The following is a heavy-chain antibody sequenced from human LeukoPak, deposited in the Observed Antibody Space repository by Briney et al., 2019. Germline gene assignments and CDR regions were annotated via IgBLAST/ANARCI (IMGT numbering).Heavy chain of an antibody. D-gene: IGHD3-10*01. V-gene: IGHV4-59*01. CDR2: IYYSGST. CDR1: AGSINSYY. CDR3: GSTNYNPSLKSRVTISVDTSKNQFSLKLSSVTAADTAVYYCARDDCSSTSCYDVGWFDP. J-gene: IGHJ5*02. Sequence: SETLSLTCTVAAGSINSYYWSWIRQPPGQGLELLAYIYYSGSTNYNPHLNSRVTISVGTSQKQYSLRLRSLPSAEKDVYYSGSTNYNPSLKSRVTISVDTSKNQFSLKLSSVTAADTAVYYCARDDCSSTSCYDVGWFDPWGQGTLVTVSS.